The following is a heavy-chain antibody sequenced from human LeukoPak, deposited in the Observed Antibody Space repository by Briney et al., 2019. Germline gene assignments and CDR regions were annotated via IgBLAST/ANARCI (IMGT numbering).Heavy chain of an antibody. D-gene: IGHD3-10*01. CDR3: ARGGAVLWFGELLGY. CDR2: INHSGST. J-gene: IGHJ4*02. V-gene: IGHV4-34*01. Sequence: SETLSLTCAVYGGSFSGYYWSWIRQPPGKGPEWIGEINHSGSTNYNPSLKSRVTISIDTSKNQFSLKLSSVTAADTAVYYCARGGAVLWFGELLGYWGQGTLVTVSS. CDR1: GGSFSGYY.